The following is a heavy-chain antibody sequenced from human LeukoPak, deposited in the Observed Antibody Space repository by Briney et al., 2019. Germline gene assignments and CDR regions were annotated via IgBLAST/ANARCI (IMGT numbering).Heavy chain of an antibody. Sequence: PSETLSLTCTVSGGSISSGSYYWSWIRQPAGKGLEWIGRIYTSGSTNYNPSLKSRVTISVDTSKNQFSLKLSSATAADTAVYYCARVKTKNIMVRGVIGWFDPWGQGTLVTVSS. CDR1: GGSISSGSYY. D-gene: IGHD3-10*01. J-gene: IGHJ5*02. CDR3: ARVKTKNIMVRGVIGWFDP. V-gene: IGHV4-61*02. CDR2: IYTSGST.